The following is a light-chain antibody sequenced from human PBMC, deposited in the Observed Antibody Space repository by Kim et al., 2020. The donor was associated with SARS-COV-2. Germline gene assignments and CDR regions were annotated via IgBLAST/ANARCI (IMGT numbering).Light chain of an antibody. Sequence: EIVLTQSPGTLSLSPGERATLSCTASQTISNAYLAWHQQKPGQAPRLLIYAASRRATGIPDRFSGSGSGTDFTLTISRLEPEDSAVYYCQRYGTFGPGTKVYIK. CDR2: AAS. CDR1: QTISNAY. CDR3: QRYGT. J-gene: IGKJ1*01. V-gene: IGKV3-20*01.